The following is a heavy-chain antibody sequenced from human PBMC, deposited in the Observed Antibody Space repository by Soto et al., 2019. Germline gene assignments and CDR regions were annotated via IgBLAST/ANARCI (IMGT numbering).Heavy chain of an antibody. J-gene: IGHJ4*02. CDR1: GFTVSSNY. V-gene: IGHV3-53*01. CDR3: ARGLGREYLDNRGYFHPDY. D-gene: IGHD3-22*01. CDR2: LYPDGMA. Sequence: GGSLRLSCAASGFTVSSNYLTWVRQAPGKGLKWVSVLYPDGMAYYADSVKGRFTISTDNSKNSVYLQMNTLRAEDTAVYYCARGLGREYLDNRGYFHPDYWGKGPLVTVSS.